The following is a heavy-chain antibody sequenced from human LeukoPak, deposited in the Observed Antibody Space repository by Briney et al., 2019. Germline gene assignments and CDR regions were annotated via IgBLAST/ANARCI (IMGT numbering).Heavy chain of an antibody. CDR1: GLTFSNHG. V-gene: IGHV3-23*01. CDR3: AKMDGYFEY. CDR2: ITGDGTTT. J-gene: IGHJ4*02. D-gene: IGHD3/OR15-3a*01. Sequence: GGSLRLSSEASGLTFSNHGMSWVRQAPGKGLQWVSAITGDGTTTYYADSVKGRFTISRDNSKNMLYLQMSSLRAEDTAVYYCAKMDGYFEYWGQGALVPVSS.